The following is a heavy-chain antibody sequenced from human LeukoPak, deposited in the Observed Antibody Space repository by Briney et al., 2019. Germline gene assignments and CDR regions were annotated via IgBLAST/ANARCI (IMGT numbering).Heavy chain of an antibody. J-gene: IGHJ6*03. CDR3: ARDVLTAAPGYYYMDV. Sequence: SESLSLTCIVSGYSISSGYYWGWIRQSPGKGLEWIGNIYHSGSISYNPSLKSRVTISVDTSRNQFSLKLSSVTAADTAVYYCARDVLTAAPGYYYMDVWGKGTTVTVSS. V-gene: IGHV4-38-2*02. CDR2: IYHSGSI. CDR1: GYSISSGYY. D-gene: IGHD6-13*01.